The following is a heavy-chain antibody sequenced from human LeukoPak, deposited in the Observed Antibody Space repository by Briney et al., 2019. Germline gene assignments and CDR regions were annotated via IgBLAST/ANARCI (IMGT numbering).Heavy chain of an antibody. CDR3: ARDSWTRELTYYFDY. CDR2: ISGSGGST. V-gene: IGHV3-23*01. CDR1: GFTFSSYA. J-gene: IGHJ4*02. Sequence: PGGSLRLSCAASGFTFSSYAMSWVRQAPGKGLEWVSAISGSGGSTYYADSVKGRFTISRDNSKNTLYLQMNSLRAEDTAVYYCARDSWTRELTYYFDYWGQGTLVTVSS. D-gene: IGHD1-26*01.